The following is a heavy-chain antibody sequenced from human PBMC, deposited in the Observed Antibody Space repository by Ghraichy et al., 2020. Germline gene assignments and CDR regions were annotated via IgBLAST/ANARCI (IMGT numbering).Heavy chain of an antibody. J-gene: IGHJ6*03. Sequence: GEYLNISCAASGFTFSTFGIHWVRQAPGKGLEWVAFIQSDGTYKYYADSVKGRFTISRNNSKNTLYLQMSSLRAEDTAVYYCAKESGIQVYADYFYYMDVWGKGTTVTVSS. D-gene: IGHD2-8*01. V-gene: IGHV3-30*02. CDR2: IQSDGTYK. CDR1: GFTFSTFG. CDR3: AKESGIQVYADYFYYMDV.